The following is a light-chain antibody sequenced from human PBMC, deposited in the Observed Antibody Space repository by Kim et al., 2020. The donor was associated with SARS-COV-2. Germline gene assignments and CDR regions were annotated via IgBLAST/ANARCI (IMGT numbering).Light chain of an antibody. CDR3: QSYDSSNNYV. CDR1: GGSIPSNL. Sequence: KTISSACTGSGGSIPSNLGQRDQQRPGRAPTTVIYEDNERPSRVPDRFSGSIDGSSNAASISISGLKNEDEADYYWQSYDSSNNYVFGTGTKVTVL. V-gene: IGLV6-57*02. CDR2: EDN. J-gene: IGLJ1*01.